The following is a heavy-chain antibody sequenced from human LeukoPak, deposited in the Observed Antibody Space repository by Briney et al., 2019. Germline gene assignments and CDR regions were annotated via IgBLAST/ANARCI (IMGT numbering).Heavy chain of an antibody. CDR3: TTGPSIVRTGIPGY. CDR2: IRSRSDGGTT. CDR1: DFILNDGW. Sequence: GGSLRLSCAAADFILNDGWVSWVRQAPGRGLEWLGRIRSRSDGGTTDYGGPVKDRFTISRDDSKGTVYLQINGLKSDDTARYYCTTGPSIVRTGIPGYWGQGTLVTVAS. D-gene: IGHD1-1*01. V-gene: IGHV3-15*01. J-gene: IGHJ4*02.